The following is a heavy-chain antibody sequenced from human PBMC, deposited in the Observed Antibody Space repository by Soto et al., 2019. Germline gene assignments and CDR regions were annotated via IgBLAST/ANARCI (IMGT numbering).Heavy chain of an antibody. CDR3: ARGSLRSDGDYLFYWFDP. CDR1: GGSFSGYY. V-gene: IGHV4-34*01. D-gene: IGHD4-17*01. J-gene: IGHJ5*02. CDR2: INHSGST. Sequence: PSETLSLTCAVYGGSFSGYYWSWIRQPPGKGLEWIGEINHSGSTNYNPSLKSRVTISVDTSKNQFSLKLSSVTAADTAVYYCARGSLRSDGDYLFYWFDPWGQGTLVTVSS.